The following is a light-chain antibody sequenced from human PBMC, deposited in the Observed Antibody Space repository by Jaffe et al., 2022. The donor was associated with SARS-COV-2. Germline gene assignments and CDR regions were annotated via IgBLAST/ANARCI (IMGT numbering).Light chain of an antibody. CDR2: QDR. CDR1: KLADKY. CDR3: QTWDGSTAL. V-gene: IGLV3-1*01. Sequence: SSDLTQPHSLSVSPGHTASIPCTGDKLADKYVCWYRQKPGQSPVLVIFQDRKRPSGIPERFSGSNSGNTATLTISGTQPMDEADYYCQTWDGSTALFGGGTKLTVL. J-gene: IGLJ3*02.